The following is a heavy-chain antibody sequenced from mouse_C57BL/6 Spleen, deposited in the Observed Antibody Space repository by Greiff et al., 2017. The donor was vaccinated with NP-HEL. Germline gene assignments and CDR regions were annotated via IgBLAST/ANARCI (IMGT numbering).Heavy chain of an antibody. CDR3: ARERVGRGGWYFDV. V-gene: IGHV5-17*01. CDR1: GFTFSDYG. CDR2: ISSGSSTI. D-gene: IGHD4-1*01. Sequence: DVMLVESGGGLVKPGGSLKLSCAASGFTFSDYGMHWVRQAPEKGLEWVAYISSGSSTIYYADTVKGRFTISRDNAKNTLFLQMTSLRSEDTAMYYCARERVGRGGWYFDVWGTGTTVTVSS. J-gene: IGHJ1*03.